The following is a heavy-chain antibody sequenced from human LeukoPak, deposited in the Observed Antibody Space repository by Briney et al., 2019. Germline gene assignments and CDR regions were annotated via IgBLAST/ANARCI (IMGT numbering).Heavy chain of an antibody. CDR3: ARARSKGCSSTSCYASSYYYYGMDV. J-gene: IGHJ6*04. CDR1: GFTFSSYA. CDR2: ISYDGSNK. V-gene: IGHV3-30*04. Sequence: PGRSLRLSCAASGFTFSSYAMHWVRQAPGKGLEWVAVISYDGSNKYYADSVKGRFTISRDNSKNTLYLQMNGLRAEDTAVYYCARARSKGCSSTSCYASSYYYYGMDVWGKGTTVTVSS. D-gene: IGHD2-2*01.